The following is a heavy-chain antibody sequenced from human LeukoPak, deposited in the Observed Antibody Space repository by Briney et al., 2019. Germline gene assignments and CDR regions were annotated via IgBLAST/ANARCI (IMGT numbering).Heavy chain of an antibody. CDR3: ARHWCTSTSCYSFFDY. CDR1: GGSISSSSYY. Sequence: SETLSLTCTVSGGSISSSSYYWGWIRQPPGKGLEWIGSINYSGSTYYNPFLKGRVTISVDTSKNQFSLKLSSVTATDTTVYYCARHWCTSTSCYSFFDYWGQGTLVTVSS. D-gene: IGHD2-2*01. V-gene: IGHV4-39*01. J-gene: IGHJ4*02. CDR2: INYSGST.